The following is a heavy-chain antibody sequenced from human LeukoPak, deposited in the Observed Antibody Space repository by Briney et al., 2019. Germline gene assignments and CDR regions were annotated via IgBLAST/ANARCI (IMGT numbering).Heavy chain of an antibody. D-gene: IGHD3-16*01. Sequence: SETLSLTCTGSGGSISRYYWSWIRQPPGKGLEWIGYIYYSGNTNYYASLKSRFTISVDTSKNQFSLKLSSVTAADTAVYYCARAMIEPNVNFDYWGQGTLVTVSS. V-gene: IGHV4-59*01. J-gene: IGHJ4*02. CDR3: ARAMIEPNVNFDY. CDR1: GGSISRYY. CDR2: IYYSGNT.